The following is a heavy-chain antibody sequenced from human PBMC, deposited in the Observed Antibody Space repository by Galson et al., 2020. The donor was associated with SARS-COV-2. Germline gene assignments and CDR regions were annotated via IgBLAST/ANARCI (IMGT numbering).Heavy chain of an antibody. CDR3: ARIMAVAGPGFGEYYYDGMDV. D-gene: IGHD6-19*01. CDR2: IDWDDDK. Sequence: SAPTLVKTTQTLTLTCTFSGFSLSTSGMCVSWIRQPPGKALEWLAPIDWDDDKYYSTSLTTRPTISKDTSKNQVVLTMTNMDPVDTATYYFARIMAVAGPGFGEYYYDGMDVWGQGTTVTVSS. J-gene: IGHJ6*02. CDR1: GFSLSTSGMC. V-gene: IGHV2-70*01.